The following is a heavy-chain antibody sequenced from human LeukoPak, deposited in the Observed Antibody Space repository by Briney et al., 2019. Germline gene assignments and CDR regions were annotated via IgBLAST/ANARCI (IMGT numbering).Heavy chain of an antibody. J-gene: IGHJ6*03. V-gene: IGHV4-59*01. D-gene: IGHD2-15*01. CDR2: ISYSGTT. Sequence: SETLSLTCTVSGGSISSYYWSWIRQPPGKGLEGIGYISYSGTTNYNPSLKSRVTISLVTSKNQFSLKLSSVTAADTAVYYCARKGWSPRYYYMDVWGKGTTVIVSS. CDR1: GGSISSYY. CDR3: ARKGWSPRYYYMDV.